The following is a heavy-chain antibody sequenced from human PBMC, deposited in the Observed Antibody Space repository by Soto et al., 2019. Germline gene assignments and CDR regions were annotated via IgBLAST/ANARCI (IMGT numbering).Heavy chain of an antibody. CDR3: ARAISRMRYFDWLLSPGAFDI. CDR2: ISAYNGNT. D-gene: IGHD3-9*01. Sequence: ASVKVSCKASGYTFTSYGISWVRQAPGQGLEWMGWISAYNGNTNYAQKLQGRVTMTTDTSTSTAYMELRSLRSDDTAVYYCARAISRMRYFDWLLSPGAFDIWGQGTMVTVSS. J-gene: IGHJ3*02. V-gene: IGHV1-18*01. CDR1: GYTFTSYG.